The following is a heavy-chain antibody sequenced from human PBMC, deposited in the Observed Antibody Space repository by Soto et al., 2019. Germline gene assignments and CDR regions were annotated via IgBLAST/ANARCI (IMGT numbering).Heavy chain of an antibody. J-gene: IGHJ4*02. Sequence: GGSLRLSCAASGFTFSTYAMSWVRQAPGKGLEWVSGISGSGGSTYYADSVKGRFTISRGNSKNTLYLQLNSLRVEDTAAYYCAKERGGIVGATDYWGQGTLVTVST. V-gene: IGHV3-23*01. CDR1: GFTFSTYA. CDR3: AKERGGIVGATDY. D-gene: IGHD1-26*01. CDR2: ISGSGGST.